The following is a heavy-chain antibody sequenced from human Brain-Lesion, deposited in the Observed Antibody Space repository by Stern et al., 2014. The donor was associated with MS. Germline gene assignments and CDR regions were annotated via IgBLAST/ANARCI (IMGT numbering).Heavy chain of an antibody. CDR2: ISYDGSDK. J-gene: IGHJ4*02. CDR1: GFTFSYHA. V-gene: IGHV3-30*01. Sequence: VQLVESGGGVVQPGRSLRLSCAASGFTFSYHAMHWVRQAPGKGLEWVALISYDGSDKNDADSVKGRFTISRDNSRNTLYLQMNSLRVDDPAVYYWARGGAVTTSDYYLDYWGQGILVTVSS. D-gene: IGHD4-17*01. CDR3: ARGGAVTTSDYYLDY.